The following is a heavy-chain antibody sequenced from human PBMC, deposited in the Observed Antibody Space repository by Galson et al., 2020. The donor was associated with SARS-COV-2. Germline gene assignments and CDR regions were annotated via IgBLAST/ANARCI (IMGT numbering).Heavy chain of an antibody. CDR3: ARTLFRYDYVWGSYRPDGAEYFQH. D-gene: IGHD3-16*02. J-gene: IGHJ1*01. CDR2: MNPNSGNT. CDR1: GYTFTSYD. V-gene: IGHV1-8*01. Sequence: ASVKVSCKASGYTFTSYDINWVRQATGQGLEWMGWMNPNSGNTGYAQKFQGRVTMTRNTSISTAYMELSSLRSEDTAVYYCARTLFRYDYVWGSYRPDGAEYFQHWGQGTLVTVS.